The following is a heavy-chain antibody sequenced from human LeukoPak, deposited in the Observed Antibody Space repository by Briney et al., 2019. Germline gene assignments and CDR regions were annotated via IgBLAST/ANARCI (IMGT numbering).Heavy chain of an antibody. CDR2: ISYDGSNK. D-gene: IGHD1-26*01. J-gene: IGHJ4*02. CDR3: ARDGWEPRTFDY. V-gene: IGHV3-30*04. CDR1: GFTFSSYA. Sequence: GGPLRLSCAASGFTFSSYAMHWVRQAPGKGLEWVAVISYDGSNKYYADSVKGRFTISRDNSKNTLYPQMNSLRAEDTAVYYCARDGWEPRTFDYWGQGTLVTVSS.